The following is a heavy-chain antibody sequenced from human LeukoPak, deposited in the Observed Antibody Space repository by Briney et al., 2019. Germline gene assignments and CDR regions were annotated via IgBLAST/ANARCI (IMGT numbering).Heavy chain of an antibody. J-gene: IGHJ5*02. V-gene: IGHV4-31*03. Sequence: SQTPSLTCTVSGGSISSGGYYWSWIRQHPGKGLEWIGYIYYSGSTYYNPSLKSRVTISVDTSKNQFSLKLSSVTAADTAVYYCARSEEWATTEYSSSPDQGWFDPWGQGTLVTVSS. CDR1: GGSISSGGYY. CDR2: IYYSGST. D-gene: IGHD6-6*01. CDR3: ARSEEWATTEYSSSPDQGWFDP.